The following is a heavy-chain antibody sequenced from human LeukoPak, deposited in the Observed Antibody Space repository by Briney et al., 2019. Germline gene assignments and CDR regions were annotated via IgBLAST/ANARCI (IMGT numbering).Heavy chain of an antibody. J-gene: IGHJ4*02. V-gene: IGHV1-18*01. CDR2: ISTYNDNT. Sequence: GASVKVSCKASGYTFTNYGISWVRQAPGQGLEWMGWISTYNDNTNYAQKLQGRVTMTTDTSTSTAYMELRSLRSDDTAVYYCARGACSGGSCYLDYWGQGTLVTVSS. CDR1: GYTFTNYG. D-gene: IGHD2-15*01. CDR3: ARGACSGGSCYLDY.